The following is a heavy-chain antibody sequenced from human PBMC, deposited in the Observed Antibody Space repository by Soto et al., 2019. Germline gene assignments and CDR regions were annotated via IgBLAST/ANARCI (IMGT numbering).Heavy chain of an antibody. CDR1: GGAFSSYA. J-gene: IGHJ5*02. CDR2: IIPIFGTA. CDR3: ARGFWSGYYYGWFDP. Sequence: GASVKVSCKASGGAFSSYAISWVRQAPGQGLEWMGGIIPIFGTANYAQKFQGRVTITADESTSTAYMELSSLRSEDTAVYYCARGFWSGYYYGWFDPWGQGTLVTVSS. V-gene: IGHV1-69*13. D-gene: IGHD3-3*01.